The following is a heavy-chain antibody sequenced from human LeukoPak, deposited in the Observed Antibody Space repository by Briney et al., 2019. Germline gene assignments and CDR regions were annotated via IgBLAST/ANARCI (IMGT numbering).Heavy chain of an antibody. V-gene: IGHV3-7*01. Sequence: HPGGSLRLSCAASGFTFSSYRMSWVRQAPGKGLEWVANIKQDGSEKYYVDSVKGRFTISRDNAKNSLYLQMNSLRAEDTAVYHCIRDLGGRSGYWGQGTLVTVSS. J-gene: IGHJ4*02. D-gene: IGHD1-26*01. CDR3: IRDLGGRSGY. CDR2: IKQDGSEK. CDR1: GFTFSSYR.